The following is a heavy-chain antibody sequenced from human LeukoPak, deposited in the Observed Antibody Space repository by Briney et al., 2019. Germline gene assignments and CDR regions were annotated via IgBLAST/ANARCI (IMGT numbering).Heavy chain of an antibody. CDR1: GGSFSGYY. V-gene: IGHV4-34*01. CDR3: ARTRSSGWNYFDY. Sequence: PSETLSLTCAAYGGSFSGYYWSWIRQPPGKGLEWIGEINHSGSTNYNPSLKSRVTISVDTSKNQFSLKLSSVTAADTAVYYCARTRSSGWNYFDYWGQGNLVTVSS. CDR2: INHSGST. J-gene: IGHJ4*02. D-gene: IGHD6-19*01.